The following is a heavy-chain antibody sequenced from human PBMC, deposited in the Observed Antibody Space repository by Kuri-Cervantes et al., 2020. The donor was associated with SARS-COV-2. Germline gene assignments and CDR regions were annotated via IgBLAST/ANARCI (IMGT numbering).Heavy chain of an antibody. CDR1: GGSISSSSYY. CDR3: ASTVVAGSSRKKNYFDY. D-gene: IGHD6-19*01. CDR2: IYYRGST. J-gene: IGHJ4*02. V-gene: IGHV4-39*01. Sequence: SETLSLTSTVSGGSISSSSYYWGWLRQPPGKGLEGIVSIYYRGSTYYNPSLKSRVTISVATSKNQFSLKLSSVTAADTAVYYCASTVVAGSSRKKNYFDYWGQGTLVTVSS.